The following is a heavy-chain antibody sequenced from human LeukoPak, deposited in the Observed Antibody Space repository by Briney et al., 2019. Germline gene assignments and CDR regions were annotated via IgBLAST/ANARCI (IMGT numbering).Heavy chain of an antibody. V-gene: IGHV4-39*01. Sequence: PSETLSLTCTVSGGSISSSTYFWGWIRQPPGKGLEWIGSIFNSGTTYYNPSLKSRVTISVDTSKNQFSLKLNSVTAADTAVYYCARRGSYYFWFDPWGQGTLVTVSS. D-gene: IGHD1-26*01. CDR2: IFNSGTT. CDR1: GGSISSSTYF. J-gene: IGHJ5*02. CDR3: ARRGSYYFWFDP.